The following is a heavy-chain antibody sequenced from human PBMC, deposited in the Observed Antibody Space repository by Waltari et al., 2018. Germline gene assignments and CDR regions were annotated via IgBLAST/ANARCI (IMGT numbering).Heavy chain of an antibody. CDR2: IIPIFGTA. D-gene: IGHD5-18*01. CDR1: GGTFRSYA. CDR3: ARGYGREDYFDY. V-gene: IGHV1-69*12. Sequence: QVQLVQSGAEVKKPGSSVKVSCKASGGTFRSYAIDLVQQAPGQGLEWMGGIIPIFGTANYAQKFQGRVTITADESTSTAYMELSSLRSEDTAVYYCARGYGREDYFDYWGQGTLVTVSS. J-gene: IGHJ4*02.